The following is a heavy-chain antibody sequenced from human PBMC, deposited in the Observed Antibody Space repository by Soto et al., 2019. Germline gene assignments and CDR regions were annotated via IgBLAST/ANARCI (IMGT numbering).Heavy chain of an antibody. Sequence: QVQLQESDAGLVKASQTLSLTCTVSGGSVSSGAYYWTWIRQRPGKGLEWIGYIYYSGSTYYSPSLKSRLSISLDTSQNQFSLRLSSVTAADTAMYYCARARLRAVYAFDIWGQGTMVTVSS. CDR3: ARARLRAVYAFDI. V-gene: IGHV4-31*03. D-gene: IGHD5-12*01. CDR2: IYYSGST. CDR1: GGSVSSGAYY. J-gene: IGHJ3*02.